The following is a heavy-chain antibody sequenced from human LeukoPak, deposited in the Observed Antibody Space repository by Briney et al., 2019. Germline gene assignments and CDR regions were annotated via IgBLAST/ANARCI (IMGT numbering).Heavy chain of an antibody. D-gene: IGHD2-15*01. Sequence: GASVKVSCKASGYTFTSYAMHWVRQAPGQRLEWMGWINAGNGNTKYSQKFQGRVTITRDTSASTAYMELSSLRSEDTAVYYCARVYYCRGGSCYLGAFDIWGQGTMVTVSS. CDR3: ARVYYCRGGSCYLGAFDI. V-gene: IGHV1-3*01. J-gene: IGHJ3*02. CDR2: INAGNGNT. CDR1: GYTFTSYA.